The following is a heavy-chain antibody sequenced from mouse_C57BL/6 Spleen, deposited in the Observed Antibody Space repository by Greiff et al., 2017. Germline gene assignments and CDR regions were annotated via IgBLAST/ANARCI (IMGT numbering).Heavy chain of an antibody. CDR1: GYTFTDYY. J-gene: IGHJ3*01. V-gene: IGHV1-26*01. D-gene: IGHD2-3*01. CDR3: AGYDPPFAY. CDR2: INPNNGGT. Sequence: VQLLQSGPELVKPGASVKISCKASGYTFTDYYMNWVKQSHGKSLEWIGDINPNNGGTSYTQKFKGKATLTVDKSSSTAYMELRSLTSEISAVYYCAGYDPPFAYWGQGTLVTVSA.